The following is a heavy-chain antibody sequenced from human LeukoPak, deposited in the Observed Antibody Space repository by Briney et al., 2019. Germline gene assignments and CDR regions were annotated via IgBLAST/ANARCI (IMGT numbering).Heavy chain of an antibody. J-gene: IGHJ4*02. Sequence: PGGSLRLSCAASGFTFSHYNMNWVRQAPGKGLEWLSYISSGSTTTYYADSVKGRFTISRDNAKNSLCLQMNSLRDEDTAVYYCASISGYYPIDYWGQGTLVTVSS. CDR2: ISSGSTTT. D-gene: IGHD3-22*01. CDR1: GFTFSHYN. V-gene: IGHV3-48*02. CDR3: ASISGYYPIDY.